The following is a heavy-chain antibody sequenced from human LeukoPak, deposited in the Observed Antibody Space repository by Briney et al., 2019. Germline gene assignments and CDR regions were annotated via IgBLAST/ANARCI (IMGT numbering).Heavy chain of an antibody. J-gene: IGHJ4*02. CDR3: AKRFEAAGDY. Sequence: GGTQRLSCAASGFPFSSYAMSWVRQAPGKGLEWVSAISGSGGSTYYADSVKGRFTISRDNSKNTLYLQMNSLRAEDTAVYYCAKRFEAAGDYWGQGTLVTVSS. CDR2: ISGSGGST. V-gene: IGHV3-23*01. CDR1: GFPFSSYA. D-gene: IGHD3-10*01.